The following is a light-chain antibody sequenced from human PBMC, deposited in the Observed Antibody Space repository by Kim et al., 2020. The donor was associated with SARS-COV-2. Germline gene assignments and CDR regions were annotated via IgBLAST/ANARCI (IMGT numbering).Light chain of an antibody. V-gene: IGLV3-19*01. CDR2: GKN. CDR1: SLRSYY. J-gene: IGLJ2*01. CDR3: NSRDSYNNVA. Sequence: SSKLTQDPAVSVALGQTVRITCQGDSLRSYYATWYQQKPGQAPIVVIYGKNNRPSGIPDRFSGSSSGNTASLTITGTQAGDEADYYCNSRDSYNNVAFGG.